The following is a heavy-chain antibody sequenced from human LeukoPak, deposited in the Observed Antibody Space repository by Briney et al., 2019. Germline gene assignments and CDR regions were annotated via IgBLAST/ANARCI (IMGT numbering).Heavy chain of an antibody. V-gene: IGHV3-48*03. Sequence: PGGSLRLSCAASRFTFSSYEMNWVRRAPGKGLESVAYISSSGSITYYADSVKGRFTISRDNANNSLSLLMNSLRAKDTAVYYCARDKASPFTYYGMDVWGQGTTVTVSS. CDR1: RFTFSSYE. J-gene: IGHJ6*02. CDR3: ARDKASPFTYYGMDV. D-gene: IGHD6-6*01. CDR2: ISSSGSIT.